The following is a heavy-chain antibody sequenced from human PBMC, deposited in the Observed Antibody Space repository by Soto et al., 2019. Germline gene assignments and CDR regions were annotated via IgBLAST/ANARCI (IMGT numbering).Heavy chain of an antibody. J-gene: IGHJ4*02. D-gene: IGHD3-10*01. CDR1: GGSISSYY. Sequence: SETLSLTCTVSGGSISSYYWSWIRQPPGKGLEWVGYIYYSGSTNYNPSLKSRVTISVDTSKNQFSLKLSSVTAADTAVYYCARDFGESFDYWGQGTLVTVSS. CDR3: ARDFGESFDY. CDR2: IYYSGST. V-gene: IGHV4-59*01.